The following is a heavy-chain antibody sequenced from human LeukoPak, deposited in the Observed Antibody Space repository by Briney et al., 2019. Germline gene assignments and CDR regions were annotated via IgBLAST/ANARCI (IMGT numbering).Heavy chain of an antibody. CDR2: IKSKTDGGTT. J-gene: IGHJ4*02. CDR3: AKEIGSGKYFDY. Sequence: GGSLRLSCAASGFTFSNAWMTWVRQPPGKGLEWVGRIKSKTDGGTTDYAAPVKGRFTISRDDSKNTLYLQMNSLRAEDTAVYYCAKEIGSGKYFDYWGQGTLVTVSS. D-gene: IGHD6-19*01. CDR1: GFTFSNAW. V-gene: IGHV3-15*01.